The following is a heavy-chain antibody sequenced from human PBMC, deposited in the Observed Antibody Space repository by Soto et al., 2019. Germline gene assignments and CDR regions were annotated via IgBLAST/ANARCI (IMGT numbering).Heavy chain of an antibody. J-gene: IGHJ4*02. D-gene: IGHD3-3*01. CDR1: GYTFSTYW. CDR2: IFPGDSTT. CDR3: ASPQRYDFWSGYVFDY. V-gene: IGHV5-51*01. Sequence: GESLKISCKGSGYTFSTYWIGWERQMPGKGLEWMGIIFPGDSTTRYSPSFQGHVTISADKSSTTAYLQWSSLQASDTAMYYCASPQRYDFWSGYVFDYWGQGTLVTVSS.